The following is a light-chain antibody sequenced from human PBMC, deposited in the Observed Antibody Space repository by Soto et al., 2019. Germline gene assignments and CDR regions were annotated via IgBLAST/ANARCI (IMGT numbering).Light chain of an antibody. CDR1: QSVSSN. V-gene: IGKV3-15*01. J-gene: IGKJ5*01. Sequence: EIVMTQSPATLSVSPGESATLSCRARQSVSSNLAWYQQKPGQAPRLLIYGASTRATGIPARFSGSGSGTEFTLTISRLQSEDFAVYYCQQYNNWPPGITFGQGTRLEIK. CDR2: GAS. CDR3: QQYNNWPPGIT.